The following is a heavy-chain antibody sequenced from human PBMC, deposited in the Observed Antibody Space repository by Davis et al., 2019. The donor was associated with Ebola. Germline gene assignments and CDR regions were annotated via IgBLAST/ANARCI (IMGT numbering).Heavy chain of an antibody. V-gene: IGHV3-30-3*01. J-gene: IGHJ6*02. CDR2: ISYDGSNK. CDR1: GFTFSSYA. Sequence: GESLKISCAASGFTFSSYAMHWVRQAPGKGLEWVAVISYDGSNKYYADSVKGRFTISRDNSKNTLYLQMNSLRAEDTAVYYCAKDGREPWDYYYGMDVWGQGTTVTVSS. CDR3: AKDGREPWDYYYGMDV. D-gene: IGHD1-26*01.